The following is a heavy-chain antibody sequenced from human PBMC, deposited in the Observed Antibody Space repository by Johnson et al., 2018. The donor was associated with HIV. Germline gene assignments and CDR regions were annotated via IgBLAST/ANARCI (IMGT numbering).Heavy chain of an antibody. CDR1: GFTFTSYT. CDR3: ARSYYDSSGYYHDAFDI. V-gene: IGHV3-30*04. J-gene: IGHJ3*02. Sequence: QVQLMESGGGLVKPGGSLRLSCAVSGFTFTSYTMHWVRHAPGRGLEWVAVISYDGSNRYYADSVKGRFTISRDTSKDTLYLQMTSLRREDTAVYYCARSYYDSSGYYHDAFDIWGQGTMVTVSS. CDR2: ISYDGSNR. D-gene: IGHD3-22*01.